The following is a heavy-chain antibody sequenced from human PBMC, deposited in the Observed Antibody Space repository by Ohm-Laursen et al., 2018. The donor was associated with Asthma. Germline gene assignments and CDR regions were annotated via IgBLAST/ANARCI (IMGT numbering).Heavy chain of an antibody. CDR2: ISYDGSNK. J-gene: IGHJ6*02. V-gene: IGHV3-30*04. CDR1: GFTFSSYA. D-gene: IGHD1-26*01. Sequence: SLRLSCAATGFTFSSYAMHWVRRAPGKGLEWVAVISYDGSNKYYADSVKGRFTISRDNSKNTLYLQMNSLRAEDTAVYYCARDVLSGFSGYYYGMDVWGQGTTVTVSS. CDR3: ARDVLSGFSGYYYGMDV.